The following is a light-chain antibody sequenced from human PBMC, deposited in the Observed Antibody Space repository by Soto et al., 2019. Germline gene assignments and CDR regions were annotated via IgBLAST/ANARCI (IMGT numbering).Light chain of an antibody. CDR3: SSYTSSCL. CDR1: SSDVGGYNY. Sequence: QSALTQPASVSGSPGQSITISCTGTSSDVGGYNYVSWYQQHPGKAPKLMIYEVSNRPSGVSNRFSGSKSGNTASLTISGLQAEDEADYYCSSYTSSCLFGTGTKVTVL. J-gene: IGLJ1*01. CDR2: EVS. V-gene: IGLV2-14*01.